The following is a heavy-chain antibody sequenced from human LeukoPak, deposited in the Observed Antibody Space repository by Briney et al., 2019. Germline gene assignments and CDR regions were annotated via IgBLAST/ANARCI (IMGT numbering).Heavy chain of an antibody. D-gene: IGHD6-13*01. J-gene: IGHJ4*02. Sequence: PGGSLRLSCAASGFTFSSYSMTWVRQAPGKGLEWISYIHDGSSPIYYADSVKGRFTVSRDNAKNSLYLQMNSLRAEDTAVYYCARGGSSWFSYWGQGTLVAVSS. CDR2: IHDGSSPI. CDR1: GFTFSSYS. CDR3: ARGGSSWFSY. V-gene: IGHV3-48*01.